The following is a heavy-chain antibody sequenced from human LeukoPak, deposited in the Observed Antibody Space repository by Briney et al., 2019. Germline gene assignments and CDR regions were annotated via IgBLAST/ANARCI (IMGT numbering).Heavy chain of an antibody. CDR3: ARDQDVVVLLGIIAYDAFDL. V-gene: IGHV3-7*01. D-gene: IGHD2-15*01. Sequence: PGGALRLSCAASGFPFSNYWMTWVRQAPGKGLGWVANIKQDGSEKPYVDSVKGRFTISRDNAKKSLYLQMNSLRAEDTAVYYCARDQDVVVLLGIIAYDAFDLWGQGTMVTVSS. J-gene: IGHJ3*01. CDR2: IKQDGSEK. CDR1: GFPFSNYW.